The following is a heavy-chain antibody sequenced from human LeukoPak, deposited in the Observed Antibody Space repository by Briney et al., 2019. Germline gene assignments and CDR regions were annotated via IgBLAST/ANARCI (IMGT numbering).Heavy chain of an antibody. D-gene: IGHD2-15*01. CDR3: TVNYCSGGSCYML. J-gene: IGHJ4*02. CDR1: GFTFSGST. CDR2: IRSKTSSYAT. V-gene: IGHV3-73*01. Sequence: GGSLRLSCAASGFTFSGSTMHWVRQASGKGLEWVGRIRSKTSSYATAYTASVKGRFTISRDDSKNTAYLQMNSLKTEDTAVYYCTVNYCSGGSCYMLWGQGTLVTVSS.